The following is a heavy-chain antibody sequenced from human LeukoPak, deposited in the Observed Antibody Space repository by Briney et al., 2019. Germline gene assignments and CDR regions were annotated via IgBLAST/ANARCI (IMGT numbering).Heavy chain of an antibody. Sequence: GGSLRLSCASSGFTFSGTYMNWVRQAPGKGLEWVSVIYAGGSIFYADSVRGRFTISRDNSKNTLHLQMNSLRAEDTAVYYCVRDLWSLGDWGQGTLVTVSS. J-gene: IGHJ4*02. CDR1: GFTFSGTY. CDR2: IYAGGSI. D-gene: IGHD3-10*01. CDR3: VRDLWSLGD. V-gene: IGHV3-53*01.